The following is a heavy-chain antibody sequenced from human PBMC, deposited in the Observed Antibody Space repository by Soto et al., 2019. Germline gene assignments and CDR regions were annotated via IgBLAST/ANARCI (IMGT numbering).Heavy chain of an antibody. Sequence: PSETLSLTCSVSGGSISSFTYYWGWIRQPQGKGLEWIGTVYDNENTYYNPSLKSRVTITVATAKNQFSLNLRSVTGADTSMYFFARGDGKYGSPSCCEPWVPGTFVTVSS. CDR3: ARGDGKYGSPSCCEP. CDR2: VYDNENT. D-gene: IGHD3-10*01. J-gene: IGHJ5*02. V-gene: IGHV4-39*01. CDR1: GGSISSFTYY.